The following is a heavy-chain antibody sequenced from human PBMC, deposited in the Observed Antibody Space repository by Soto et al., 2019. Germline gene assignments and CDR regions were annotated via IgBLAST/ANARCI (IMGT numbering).Heavy chain of an antibody. V-gene: IGHV3-23*01. D-gene: IGHD3-3*01. CDR1: GFTFSSYA. CDR2: TSGSGGST. Sequence: GGSLRLSCAASGFTFSSYAMSWVRQAPGKGLESVSATSGSGGSTYYADSVKGRFTISRDNSKNTLYLQMNSLGAEDTAVYYCAKLTQGHYDFWSGYYTVAYGMDVWGQGTTVTVSS. CDR3: AKLTQGHYDFWSGYYTVAYGMDV. J-gene: IGHJ6*02.